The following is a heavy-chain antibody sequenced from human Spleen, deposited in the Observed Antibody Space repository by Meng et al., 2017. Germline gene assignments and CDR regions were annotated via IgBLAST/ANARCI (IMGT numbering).Heavy chain of an antibody. CDR3: ARSPRLGEVGPPGY. J-gene: IGHJ4*02. Sequence: LVQLGAEVEKPGASVKVSCKASGYTFTGYYMHWVRQAPGQGLEWMGWISAYNGHTNYAQRLQGRVTMTTDTSTNIASMEVRSLISDDTAVYYCARSPRLGEVGPPGYWGQGTLVTVSS. CDR1: GYTFTGYY. D-gene: IGHD3-16*01. CDR2: ISAYNGHT. V-gene: IGHV1-18*04.